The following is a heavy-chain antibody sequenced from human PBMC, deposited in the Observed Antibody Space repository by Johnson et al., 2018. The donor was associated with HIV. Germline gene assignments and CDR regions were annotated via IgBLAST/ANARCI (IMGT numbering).Heavy chain of an antibody. CDR2: FHWNGGRT. D-gene: IGHD1-26*01. V-gene: IGHV3-20*04. J-gene: IGHJ3*02. CDR1: GFTFDDYG. CDR3: AKVKWELSLNDAFDI. Sequence: VQLVESGGGVVRPGGSPRLYCAASGFTFDDYGMRWVRQAPGKGLEWVSGFHWNGGRTGYADSVKGRFTISRDNSHNPLYLQMKSLRAEDTAVYYCAKVKWELSLNDAFDIWGQGTMVTVSS.